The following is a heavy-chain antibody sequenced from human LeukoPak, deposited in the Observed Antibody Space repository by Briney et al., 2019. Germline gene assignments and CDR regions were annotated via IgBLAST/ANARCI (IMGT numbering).Heavy chain of an antibody. CDR3: AADALGCSSTSCYHYDWYFDL. Sequence: SAKVSCQASGFTFTSSAVQWVRQARGQRLGWIGWIVAGSGNTNYAQKFQERVTITRDMSKSTAYMELSSLSSEDTAVYYCAADALGCSSTSCYHYDWYFDLWGCGTLVTVSS. V-gene: IGHV1-58*01. D-gene: IGHD2-2*01. CDR2: IVAGSGNT. J-gene: IGHJ2*01. CDR1: GFTFTSSA.